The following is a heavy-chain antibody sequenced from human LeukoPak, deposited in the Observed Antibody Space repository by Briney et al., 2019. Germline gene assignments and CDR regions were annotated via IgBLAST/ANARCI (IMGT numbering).Heavy chain of an antibody. J-gene: IGHJ4*02. CDR1: GGSFSGYY. CDR2: INHSGST. V-gene: IGHV4-34*01. CDR3: ARGRQQLVALWGY. Sequence: NASETLSLTCAVYGGSFSGYYCSWIRQPPWKGLDWIGEINHSGSTNYNPSLKSRVTISVDTSKNQFSLKLSSVTAADTAVYYCARGRQQLVALWGYWGQGTLVTVSS. D-gene: IGHD6-13*01.